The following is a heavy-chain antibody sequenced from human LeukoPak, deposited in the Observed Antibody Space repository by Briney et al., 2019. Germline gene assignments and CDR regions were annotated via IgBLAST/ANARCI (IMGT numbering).Heavy chain of an antibody. CDR2: ISWDGGST. Sequence: GGSPRLSCAASGFTFDDYAMHWVRQAPGKGLEWVSLISWDGGSTYYADSVKGRFTISRDNSKNSLYLQMNSLRAEDTALYYCAKEAAMAYFDYWGQGTLVTVSS. CDR1: GFTFDDYA. V-gene: IGHV3-43D*03. D-gene: IGHD5-18*01. J-gene: IGHJ4*02. CDR3: AKEAAMAYFDY.